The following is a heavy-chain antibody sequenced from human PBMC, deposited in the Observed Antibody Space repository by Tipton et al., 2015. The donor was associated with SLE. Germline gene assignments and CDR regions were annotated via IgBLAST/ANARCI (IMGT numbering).Heavy chain of an antibody. CDR1: GGSISFDY. Sequence: TLSLTCTVSGGSISFDYWSWIRQSAGRGLEWIGRIYSSGDRGYNPSLRSRVTMSIDASQNRVSLRLKSVSAADTDVYYCARGSDGEYVRYFDVWGPGTLVTVSS. J-gene: IGHJ2*01. CDR2: IYSSGDR. CDR3: ARGSDGEYVRYFDV. V-gene: IGHV4-4*07. D-gene: IGHD4-17*01.